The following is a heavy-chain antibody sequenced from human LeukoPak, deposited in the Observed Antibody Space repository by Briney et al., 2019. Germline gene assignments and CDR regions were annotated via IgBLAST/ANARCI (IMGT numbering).Heavy chain of an antibody. CDR1: GFIFSSYT. CDR2: ISYDGNNK. J-gene: IGHJ4*02. CDR3: ARDDR. Sequence: PGRSLRLSCAASGFIFSSYTMHWVRQAPGKGLEWVAVISYDGNNKYYADSVQGRFTISRDNSKSTLSLQMNSLRADDTGVYYCARDDRWGQGTLVTVPS. V-gene: IGHV3-30*04.